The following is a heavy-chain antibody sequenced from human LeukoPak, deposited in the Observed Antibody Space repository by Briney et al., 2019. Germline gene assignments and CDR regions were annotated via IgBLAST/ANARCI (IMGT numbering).Heavy chain of an antibody. CDR2: MYYNGNT. D-gene: IGHD5-24*01. CDR1: GGSISSGAYY. V-gene: IGHV4-31*03. CDR3: ARGARAGYNLEPFDY. J-gene: IGHJ4*02. Sequence: SQTLSLTCTVSGGSISSGAYYWSWIRQHPGKGLEWIGYMYYNGNTYYNPSLKSRVTISVDTSKNQFSLKLSSMTAADTAVYYCARGARAGYNLEPFDYWGQGTLVTVSS.